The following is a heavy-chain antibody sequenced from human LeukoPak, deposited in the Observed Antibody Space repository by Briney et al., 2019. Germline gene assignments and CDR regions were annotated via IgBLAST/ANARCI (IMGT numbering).Heavy chain of an antibody. CDR1: GFTFSTYS. CDR2: ISGDGIST. J-gene: IGHJ4*02. V-gene: IGHV3-23*01. D-gene: IGHD3-22*01. CDR3: AKAPKSSGYYHPFDY. Sequence: GGSLRLSCAASGFTFSTYSMSWVRQAPGKRLQWVSAISGDGISTYYADSVKGRFTISRDNSKNTLYLQMNSLRAEDTAVYYCAKAPKSSGYYHPFDYWGQGTLVTVSS.